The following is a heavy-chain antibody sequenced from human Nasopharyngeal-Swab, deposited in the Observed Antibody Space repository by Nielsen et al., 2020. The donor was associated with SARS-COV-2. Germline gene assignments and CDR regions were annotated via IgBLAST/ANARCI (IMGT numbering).Heavy chain of an antibody. D-gene: IGHD5-24*01. CDR3: AREGRDGAVSS. J-gene: IGHJ5*02. CDR2: ISSSSTYT. Sequence: GESLKISCAASGFTFSDHYMSWIRQAPGKGLEWVSFISSSSTYTNYADSVRGRFTVSRDNAKNSLFLQMNSLRAEDTAVYFCAREGRDGAVSSWGQGILVTVSS. CDR1: GFTFSDHY. V-gene: IGHV3-11*05.